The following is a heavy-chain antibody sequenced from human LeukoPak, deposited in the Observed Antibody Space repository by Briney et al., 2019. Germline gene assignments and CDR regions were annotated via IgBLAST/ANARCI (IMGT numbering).Heavy chain of an antibody. CDR1: GGTFSSYA. D-gene: IGHD5-18*01. Sequence: SVKVSCKASGGTFSSYAISWVRQAPGQGLEWMGRIIPIFGTANYAQKFQGRVTITTDESTSTAYMELSSLRSEDTAVYYCARETGLWSDFDYWGQGTLVTVSS. CDR3: ARETGLWSDFDY. J-gene: IGHJ4*02. V-gene: IGHV1-69*05. CDR2: IIPIFGTA.